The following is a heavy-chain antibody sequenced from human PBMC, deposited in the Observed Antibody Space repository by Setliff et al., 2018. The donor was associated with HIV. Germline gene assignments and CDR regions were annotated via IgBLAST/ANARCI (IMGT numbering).Heavy chain of an antibody. CDR1: GGTFSSYG. J-gene: IGHJ6*02. CDR3: ARGTNYYDSHSFPQYYYNAMDV. Sequence: GASVKVSCKASGGTFSSYGITWVRQAPGQGLEWMGGITPLLGTTNYAQRFQSRVTLTMDESTNTVFMDLSSLRSGDTAVYYCARGTNYYDSHSFPQYYYNAMDVWGQGTTVTVSS. CDR2: ITPLLGTT. D-gene: IGHD3-10*01. V-gene: IGHV1-69*05.